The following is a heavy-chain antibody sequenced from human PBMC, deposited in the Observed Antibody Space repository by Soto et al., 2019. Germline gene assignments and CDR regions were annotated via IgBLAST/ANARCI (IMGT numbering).Heavy chain of an antibody. D-gene: IGHD2-2*01. CDR2: ISYDGSAQ. CDR1: GFTFSTYP. V-gene: IGHV3-30*04. J-gene: IGHJ6*02. CDR3: ARDGECSGTTCYGDYYYGMDV. Sequence: GGSLRLSCAASGFTFSTYPMHGVRQAPDKGLEWVALISYDGSAQYYADTVRGRFTISRDDSKNTLYLQMDGLRAEDTAVYYCARDGECSGTTCYGDYYYGMDVWGQGTSVTVSS.